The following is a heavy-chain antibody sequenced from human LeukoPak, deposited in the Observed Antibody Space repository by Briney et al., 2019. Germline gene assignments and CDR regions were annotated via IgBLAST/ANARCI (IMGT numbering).Heavy chain of an antibody. Sequence: GGSLRLSCAASGFTFSSYGMHWVRQAPGKGLEWVAVIWYDGSNKYYADSVKGRFTISRDNSKNTLYLQMNSLRAEDTAVYYCARADYDLWSGYYKSYYYGMDVWGQGTLVTVSS. CDR2: IWYDGSNK. J-gene: IGHJ6*02. D-gene: IGHD3-3*01. CDR1: GFTFSSYG. CDR3: ARADYDLWSGYYKSYYYGMDV. V-gene: IGHV3-33*01.